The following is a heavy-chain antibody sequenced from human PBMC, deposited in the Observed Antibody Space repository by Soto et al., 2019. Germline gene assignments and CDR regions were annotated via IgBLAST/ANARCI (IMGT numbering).Heavy chain of an antibody. D-gene: IGHD4-17*01. CDR1: GGSITSGGYY. Sequence: QVQLQESGPGLVRPPQTLSLTCSVSGGSITSGGYYWTWIRQHPGKGLEWIGYIYNSGTTYYNPSLKSRVTISMDTSKNQLSLWLRSVTAADTAVYYCARGMVQKGDYGEIYYYYTMDVWGQGTTVSVSS. CDR2: IYNSGTT. CDR3: ARGMVQKGDYGEIYYYYTMDV. V-gene: IGHV4-31*03. J-gene: IGHJ6*02.